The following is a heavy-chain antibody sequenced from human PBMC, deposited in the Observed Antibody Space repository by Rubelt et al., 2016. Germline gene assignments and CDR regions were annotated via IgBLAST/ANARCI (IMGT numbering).Heavy chain of an antibody. Sequence: GSNKYYADSVKGRFTISRDNSKNTLYLQMNSLRAEDTAVYYCARDRDPPPAAMILDYWGQGTLVTVSS. J-gene: IGHJ4*02. V-gene: IGHV3-30*03. CDR2: GSNK. CDR3: ARDRDPPPAAMILDY. D-gene: IGHD2-2*01.